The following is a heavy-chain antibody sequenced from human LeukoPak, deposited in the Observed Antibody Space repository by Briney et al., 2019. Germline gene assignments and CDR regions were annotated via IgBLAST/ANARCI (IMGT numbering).Heavy chain of an antibody. CDR2: INPNSGGT. V-gene: IGHV1-2*02. D-gene: IGHD1-26*01. CDR1: GYTFTGYY. Sequence: ASVKVSCKASGYTFTGYYIFWVRQAPGQGLEWMGWINPNSGGTNYAQKFQGRVTMTRDTSISTAYMELSRLRSDDTAVYYCARGGWELRYNWFDPWGQGTLVTVSS. CDR3: ARGGWELRYNWFDP. J-gene: IGHJ5*02.